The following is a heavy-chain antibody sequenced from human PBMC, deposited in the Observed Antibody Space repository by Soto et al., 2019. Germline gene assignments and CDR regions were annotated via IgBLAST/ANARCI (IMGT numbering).Heavy chain of an antibody. D-gene: IGHD2-15*01. CDR2: TYYRSKWYN. J-gene: IGHJ5*02. CDR3: ARGAYCSGGSCYWWFDP. Sequence: SQTLSLTCSISGDSVSSNSAAWNWIRQSPSRGLEWLGRTYYRSKWYNDYAVSVKSRITINPDTSKNQFSLQLNSVTPEDTAVYYCARGAYCSGGSCYWWFDPWGQGTLVTVSS. CDR1: GDSVSSNSAA. V-gene: IGHV6-1*01.